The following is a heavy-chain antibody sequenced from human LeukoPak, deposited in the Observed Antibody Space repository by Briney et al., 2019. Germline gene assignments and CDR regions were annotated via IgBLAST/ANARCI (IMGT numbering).Heavy chain of an antibody. CDR2: ISGFGPST. CDR3: AAAYFGVDQYYYGMDV. J-gene: IGHJ6*02. D-gene: IGHD3-3*01. V-gene: IGHV3-23*01. CDR1: GFTFSSYA. Sequence: PGGSLRLSCAASGFTFSSYAMSWVRQAPGKGLEWVSAISGFGPSTYYADSVKGRFTISRDSSKNTLYLQMNSLRAEDTAVYFCAAAYFGVDQYYYGMDVWGQGTTVTVSS.